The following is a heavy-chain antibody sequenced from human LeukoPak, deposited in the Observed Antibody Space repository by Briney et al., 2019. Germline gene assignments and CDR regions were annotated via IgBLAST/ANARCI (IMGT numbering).Heavy chain of an antibody. D-gene: IGHD3-16*02. CDR3: ARVSYDYVWGSYRYRFDY. Sequence: PSETLSLTCTVSGGCISSYYWSWIRQPPGKGLEWIGYIYYSGSTNYNPSLKSRVTISVDTSKNQFSLKLSSVTAADTAVYYCARVSYDYVWGSYRYRFDYWGQGTLVTVSS. CDR2: IYYSGST. CDR1: GGCISSYY. V-gene: IGHV4-59*01. J-gene: IGHJ4*02.